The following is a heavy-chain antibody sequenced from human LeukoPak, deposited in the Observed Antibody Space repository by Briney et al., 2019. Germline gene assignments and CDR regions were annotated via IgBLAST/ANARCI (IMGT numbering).Heavy chain of an antibody. CDR3: ARGTPYDSSGYYFDY. D-gene: IGHD3-22*01. Sequence: SETLSLTCAVSGYSISSGYYXXXXXXXXXXXXXXIGSIYHSGSTYYXPXXXXXXXISXDXXXNQFSLKLSSVTAADTAVYYCARGTPYDSSGYYFDYWGQGTLVTVSS. CDR2: IYHSGST. J-gene: IGHJ4*02. V-gene: IGHV4-38-2*01. CDR1: GYSISSGYY.